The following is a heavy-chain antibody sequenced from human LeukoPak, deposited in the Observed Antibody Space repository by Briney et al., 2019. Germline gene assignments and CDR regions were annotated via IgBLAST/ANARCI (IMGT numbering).Heavy chain of an antibody. Sequence: GGSLRLSCAASGFTFSSYWMNWVCQAPGKGLVWVSRIASDGSSTTYADSVKGRFSISRDNAKNTLYLQMNSLRVEDTAVYYCARGRPHGDDYWGQGTLVTVSS. J-gene: IGHJ4*02. D-gene: IGHD2-21*01. CDR1: GFTFSSYW. CDR3: ARGRPHGDDY. V-gene: IGHV3-74*01. CDR2: IASDGSST.